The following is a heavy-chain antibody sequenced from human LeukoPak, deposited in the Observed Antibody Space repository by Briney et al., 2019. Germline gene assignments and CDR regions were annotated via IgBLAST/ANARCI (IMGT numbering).Heavy chain of an antibody. CDR1: GYSFTRNW. Sequence: GESLKISCKGSGYSFTRNWIGWGRQMPEKGLEWMGFIYPGDSDTRYSPSFQGQVTISADKSITTAYLQWSSLKASDTAMYYCARRALSGDNYMDVWGKGTTVTVSS. J-gene: IGHJ6*03. CDR2: IYPGDSDT. V-gene: IGHV5-51*01. CDR3: ARRALSGDNYMDV. D-gene: IGHD2-15*01.